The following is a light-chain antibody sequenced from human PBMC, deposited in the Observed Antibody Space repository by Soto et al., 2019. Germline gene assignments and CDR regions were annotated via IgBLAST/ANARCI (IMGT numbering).Light chain of an antibody. CDR1: QSLLHSNGFNY. CDR2: LGS. Sequence: DIVMTQSPLSLPVTPGEPASISCRSSQSLLHSNGFNYLDWYLQKPGQSPQLLIYLGSTRASGVPDMFSGSGSGTDFTLKISRVEAEDVGVYYCMQALQTGWTFGQGTKVEIK. J-gene: IGKJ1*01. CDR3: MQALQTGWT. V-gene: IGKV2-28*01.